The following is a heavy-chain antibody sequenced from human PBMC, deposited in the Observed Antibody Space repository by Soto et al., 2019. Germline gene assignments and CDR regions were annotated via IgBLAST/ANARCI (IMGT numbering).Heavy chain of an antibody. V-gene: IGHV1-46*03. CDR2: INPSGGST. J-gene: IGHJ3*02. CDR1: GYSFTSFY. CDR3: TRVSGYENAFDI. Sequence: QVQLVQSGAEVKKPGASVKVSCTASGYSFTSFYMHWVRQAPGQGLEWMGIINPSGGSTSYAQKFQGRVTMTRDTSTSTVYMELSSLRSEDTAVYYCTRVSGYENAFDIWGQGTMVTVSS. D-gene: IGHD5-18*01.